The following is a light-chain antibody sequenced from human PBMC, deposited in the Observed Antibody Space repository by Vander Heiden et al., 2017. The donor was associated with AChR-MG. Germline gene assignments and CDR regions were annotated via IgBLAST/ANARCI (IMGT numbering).Light chain of an antibody. CDR3: QQRNTWPRT. V-gene: IGKV3-11*01. CDR1: QNVDDS. J-gene: IGKJ1*01. CDR2: DAS. Sequence: DIVLTQSPATLSLSPGERATLSCRTSQNVDDSLIWYQLRPGQSPKLLIYDASKRAANRPARFSGGGSGTDFTLTIASLEPEDFAVDYCQQRNTWPRTFGQGTRVE.